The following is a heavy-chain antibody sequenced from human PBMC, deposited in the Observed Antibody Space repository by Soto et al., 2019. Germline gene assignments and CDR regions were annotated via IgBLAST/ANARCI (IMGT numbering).Heavy chain of an antibody. J-gene: IGHJ4*02. CDR2: IRSKANSYAT. V-gene: IGHV3-73*02. Sequence: EVQLVESGGGLVQPGGSLKLSCAASGFTFSGSAMHWVRQASGNGLEWVGRIRSKANSYATAYAASVKGRFTISRDDSKNTAYLQMNSLKTEDTAVYYCTQRGVGATNDYWGQGTLVTVSS. CDR1: GFTFSGSA. CDR3: TQRGVGATNDY. D-gene: IGHD1-26*01.